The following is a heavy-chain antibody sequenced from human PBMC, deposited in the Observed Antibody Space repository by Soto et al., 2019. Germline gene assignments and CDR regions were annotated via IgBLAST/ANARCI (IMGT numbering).Heavy chain of an antibody. D-gene: IGHD2-2*01. CDR3: AKSGSSSWSPHYYFDY. CDR1: GFTFNNYA. J-gene: IGHJ4*02. V-gene: IGHV3-23*01. Sequence: EVQLLESGGALVQPGGSLRLSCAASGFTFNNYAMGWVRQAPGKGLEWVSAITDSSSDTYYLDSVKGRFTISRDNSKNTLYLQMNSLRAEDTAIYYCAKSGSSSWSPHYYFDYWGQGTLVTVSS. CDR2: ITDSSSDT.